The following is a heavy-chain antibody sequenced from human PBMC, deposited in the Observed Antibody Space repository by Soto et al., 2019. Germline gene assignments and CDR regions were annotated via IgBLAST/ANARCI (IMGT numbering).Heavy chain of an antibody. J-gene: IGHJ4*02. Sequence: QVQLVQSGGEVKKPGSSVKVSCKASGGTFNNYVVNWVRQAPGQGLEWMGGILPIFATANYAQKFQGRVTITADKSTSTAYMELTSLRSEDTAVYYSAGRCDSTTCLGHFDYWGQGTLVTVAS. CDR2: ILPIFATA. V-gene: IGHV1-69*06. CDR1: GGTFNNYV. CDR3: AGRCDSTTCLGHFDY. D-gene: IGHD2-2*01.